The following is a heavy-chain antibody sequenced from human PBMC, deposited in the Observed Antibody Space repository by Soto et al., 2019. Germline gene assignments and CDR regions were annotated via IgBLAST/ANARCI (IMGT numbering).Heavy chain of an antibody. V-gene: IGHV3-23*01. CDR3: AKDGYSSSWYVKDPYGMDV. CDR1: GFTFSSYA. CDR2: ISGSGGST. J-gene: IGHJ6*02. D-gene: IGHD6-13*01. Sequence: GSLRLSCAASGFTFSSYAMSWVRPAPGKGLEWVSAISGSGGSTYYADSVKGRFTISRDNSKNTLYLQMNSLRAEDTAVYYCAKDGYSSSWYVKDPYGMDVWGQGTTVTVSS.